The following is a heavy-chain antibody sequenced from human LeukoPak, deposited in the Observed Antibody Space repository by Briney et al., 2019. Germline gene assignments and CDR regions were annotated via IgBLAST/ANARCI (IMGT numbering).Heavy chain of an antibody. J-gene: IGHJ3*01. CDR3: ARAAHYYDSGGFLPEAFDV. Sequence: GRSLRLSCAASGFTFSSYAMHWVRQAPGKGLEWVAVISYDGSNKYYADSVKGRFTISRDNSKNTLYLQMNSLRAEDTAVYYCARAAHYYDSGGFLPEAFDVWGQGTMVTVSS. V-gene: IGHV3-30-3*01. D-gene: IGHD3-22*01. CDR1: GFTFSSYA. CDR2: ISYDGSNK.